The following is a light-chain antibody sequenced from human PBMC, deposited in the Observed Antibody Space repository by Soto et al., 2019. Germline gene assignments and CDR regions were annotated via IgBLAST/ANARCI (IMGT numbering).Light chain of an antibody. J-gene: IGLJ1*01. Sequence: QSALTQPASVSGSPGQSITIFCTGTSSDVGAHNYVSWYQQYPGKGPQLLIYEVSNRPSGVSSRFSGAKSGITASLTISGLQTGDEADYHCMSYTTGCTYVFGTGTKLTVL. CDR3: MSYTTGCTYV. CDR1: SSDVGAHNY. CDR2: EVS. V-gene: IGLV2-14*01.